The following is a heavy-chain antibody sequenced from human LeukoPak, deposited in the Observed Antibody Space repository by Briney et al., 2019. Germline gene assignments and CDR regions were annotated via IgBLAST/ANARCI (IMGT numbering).Heavy chain of an antibody. CDR1: GYTFTSYG. V-gene: IGHV1-46*01. CDR2: INPSGGST. CDR3: ARDGSGSGWFDP. Sequence: ASVKVSCKASGYTFTSYGISWVRQAPGQGLEWMGIINPSGGSTIYPQKFQGRVTMTRDMSTSTVYMELSSLRSEDTAVYYCARDGSGSGWFDPWGQGTLVTVSS. J-gene: IGHJ5*02. D-gene: IGHD3-10*01.